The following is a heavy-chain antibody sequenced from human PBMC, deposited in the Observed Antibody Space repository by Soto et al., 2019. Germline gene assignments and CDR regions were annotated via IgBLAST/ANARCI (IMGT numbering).Heavy chain of an antibody. V-gene: IGHV1-69*13. CDR1: GGTFDNYA. CDR2: IIPMFETV. J-gene: IGHJ6*02. CDR3: ARGLRTGNYGMDV. Sequence: ASVKVSCKASGGTFDNYAVSWVRQAPGQGLEWMGGIIPMFETVNYAQRFQGRLTIAADGSTSTAYMELTSLTSADTAIYFCARGLRTGNYGMDVWGQGTTVTVSS. D-gene: IGHD2-15*01.